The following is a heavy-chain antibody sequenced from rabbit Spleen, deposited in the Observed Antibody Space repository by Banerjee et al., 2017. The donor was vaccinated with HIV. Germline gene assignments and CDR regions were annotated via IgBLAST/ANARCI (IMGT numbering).Heavy chain of an antibody. CDR1: GFSFSNSDY. V-gene: IGHV1S45*01. D-gene: IGHD6-1*01. CDR3: ARGAGYAVDGVATFDL. Sequence: QEQLVESGGGLVKPGASLTLTCTASGFSFSNSDYMCWVRQAPGKGLEWIACIIPGSSGRTHYASWAKGRVTISKTSSTTVTLQMTSLTAADTATYFCARGAGYAVDGVATFDLWGPGTLVTVS. J-gene: IGHJ4*01. CDR2: IIPGSSGRT.